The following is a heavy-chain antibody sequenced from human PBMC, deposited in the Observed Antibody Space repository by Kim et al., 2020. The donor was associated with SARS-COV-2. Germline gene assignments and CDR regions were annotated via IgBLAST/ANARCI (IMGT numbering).Heavy chain of an antibody. V-gene: IGHV1-24*01. J-gene: IGHJ4*02. Sequence: ASVKVSCKVSGYTLTELSMHWVRQAPGKGLEWMGGFDPEDGETIYAQKFQGRVTMTEDTSTDTAYMELSSLRSEDTAVYYCATPRLRYFDWLLPKEPPFDYWGQGTLVTVSS. D-gene: IGHD3-9*01. CDR1: GYTLTELS. CDR2: FDPEDGET. CDR3: ATPRLRYFDWLLPKEPPFDY.